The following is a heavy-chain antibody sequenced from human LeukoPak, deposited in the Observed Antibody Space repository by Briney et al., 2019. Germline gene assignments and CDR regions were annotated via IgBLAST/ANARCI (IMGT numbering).Heavy chain of an antibody. CDR2: INPSGGST. D-gene: IGHD2-8*01. V-gene: IGHV1-46*01. CDR3: ARLGYCTNGVCYTLDY. Sequence: ASVKVSCKASGYTFTSYYMHWVRQAPGQGLEWMGIINPSGGSTSYAQKFQGRVTMTRDTSTSTVYMELSSLRSEDTAVYYCARLGYCTNGVCYTLDYWGQGTLVTVSS. J-gene: IGHJ4*02. CDR1: GYTFTSYY.